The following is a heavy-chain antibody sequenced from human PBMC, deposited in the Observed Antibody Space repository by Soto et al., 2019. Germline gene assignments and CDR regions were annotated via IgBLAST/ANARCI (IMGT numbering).Heavy chain of an antibody. V-gene: IGHV3-23*01. CDR2: ISGSGGST. CDR3: AKTRDRWIGMDV. D-gene: IGHD5-12*01. CDR1: GFTFSSYA. Sequence: PXGSLQLSCAASGFTFSSYAMSWVRQAPGKGLEWVSAISGSGGSTYYADSVKGRFTISRDNSKNTLYLQMNSLRAEDTAVYYCAKTRDRWIGMDVWGQGTTVTVSS. J-gene: IGHJ6*02.